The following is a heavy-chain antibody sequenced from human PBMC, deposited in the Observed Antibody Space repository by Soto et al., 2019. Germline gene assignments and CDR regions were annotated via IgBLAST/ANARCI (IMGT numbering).Heavy chain of an antibody. J-gene: IGHJ3*02. Sequence: QVQLVQSGAEVKKPGSSVKVSCKSSGGTFSNYGFSWVRQAPGQGLEGMGVIVPIFVAEHPQKFQGRVTISADESTNTVFMELRGLRSEDTAVDYCARGGSDYEGCGYCQGHIWGQGTTVTVSS. CDR1: GGTFSNYG. D-gene: IGHD2-2*03. V-gene: IGHV1-69*12. CDR3: ARGGSDYEGCGYCQGHI. CDR2: IVPIFVA.